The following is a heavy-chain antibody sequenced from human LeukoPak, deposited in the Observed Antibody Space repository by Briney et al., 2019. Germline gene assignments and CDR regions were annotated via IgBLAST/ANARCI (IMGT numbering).Heavy chain of an antibody. Sequence: PGGSLRLSRAASGFTFSSYGMHWVRQAPGKGLEWVAVISYDGSNKYYADSVKGRFTISRDNSKNTLYLQMNSLRAEDTAVYYCAKDFYLGGSYEFDYWGQGTLVTVSS. V-gene: IGHV3-30*18. D-gene: IGHD1-26*01. J-gene: IGHJ4*02. CDR3: AKDFYLGGSYEFDY. CDR2: ISYDGSNK. CDR1: GFTFSSYG.